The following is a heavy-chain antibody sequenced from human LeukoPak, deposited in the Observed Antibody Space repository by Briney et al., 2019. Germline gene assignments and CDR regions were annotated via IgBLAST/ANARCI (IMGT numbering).Heavy chain of an antibody. CDR2: IYPGDSDT. CDR1: GYSFTSYW. Sequence: LGESLKISCKGSGYSFTSYWIGWVRQMPGKGLEWMGIIYPGDSDTRYSPSFQGQVTISADKSISTAYLQWSSLKASDTAMYYCARISRRPILNMITFGGSHAFDIWGQGTMVTVSS. J-gene: IGHJ3*02. D-gene: IGHD3-16*01. CDR3: ARISRRPILNMITFGGSHAFDI. V-gene: IGHV5-51*01.